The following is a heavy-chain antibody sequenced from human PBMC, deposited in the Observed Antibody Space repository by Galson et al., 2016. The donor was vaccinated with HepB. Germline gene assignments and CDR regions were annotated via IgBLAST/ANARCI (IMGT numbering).Heavy chain of an antibody. CDR3: ATEAGPPGMAGYFVD. D-gene: IGHD1-14*01. CDR1: GYTFTSYG. V-gene: IGHV1-18*01. J-gene: IGHJ4*02. CDR2: ISAYNGNT. Sequence: SVKVSCKASGYTFTSYGISWVRQAPGQGLEWMGWISAYNGNTNYAQKLQGRVTMTTDTSTSTAYMELRSLRSDDTAVYYCATEAGPPGMAGYFVDWGQGTLVTVSS.